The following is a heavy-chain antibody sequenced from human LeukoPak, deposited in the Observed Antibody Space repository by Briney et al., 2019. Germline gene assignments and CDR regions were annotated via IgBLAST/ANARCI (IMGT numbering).Heavy chain of an antibody. V-gene: IGHV4-34*01. D-gene: IGHD3-3*01. CDR1: GGSFSGYY. CDR3: ASTTFGVVMGYYYHYMDV. J-gene: IGHJ6*03. CDR2: INHSGST. Sequence: PSETLSLTCAVSGGSFSGYYWNWIRQPPGKGLEWIGEINHSGSTNYNPSLQSRVTISVDTSKNQFSLKLSSVTAADTAVYYCASTTFGVVMGYYYHYMDVWGKGTTVTVSS.